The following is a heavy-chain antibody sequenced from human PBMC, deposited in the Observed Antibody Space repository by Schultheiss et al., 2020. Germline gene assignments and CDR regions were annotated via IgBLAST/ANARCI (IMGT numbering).Heavy chain of an antibody. CDR2: MYYSGST. Sequence: SETLSLTCSVSGNSISSYYWSWLRQPPGKGLEWIGYMYYSGSTYYNPSLKSRVTISVDTSKNQFSLKLSSVTAADTAVYFCARPVYSYGYRRSYYGMDVWGQGTTVTVSS. CDR3: ARPVYSYGYRRSYYGMDV. V-gene: IGHV4-59*12. D-gene: IGHD5-18*01. J-gene: IGHJ6*02. CDR1: GNSISSYY.